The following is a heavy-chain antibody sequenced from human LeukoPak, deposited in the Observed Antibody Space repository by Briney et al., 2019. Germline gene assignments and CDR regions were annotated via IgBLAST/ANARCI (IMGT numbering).Heavy chain of an antibody. CDR3: AREDSGGSGPYYYYGMDV. Sequence: SETLSPTCTVSGGSISSYYWSWIQQPPGKGLEWIGYIYYSGSTNYNPSLKSRVTISVDTSKNQFSLKLSSVTAADTAVYYCAREDSGGSGPYYYYGMDVWGQGTTVTVSS. D-gene: IGHD3-22*01. CDR1: GGSISSYY. CDR2: IYYSGST. J-gene: IGHJ6*02. V-gene: IGHV4-59*01.